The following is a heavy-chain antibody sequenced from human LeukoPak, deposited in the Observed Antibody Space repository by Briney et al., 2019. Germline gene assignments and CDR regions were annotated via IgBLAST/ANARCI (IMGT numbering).Heavy chain of an antibody. J-gene: IGHJ6*03. CDR3: AREVYGSGSYIFEYYYYYMDV. V-gene: IGHV4-4*07. Sequence: KPSETLSLTCTVSGGSISSYYWSWIRQPAGKGLEWIGRIYTSGSTNYNPSLKSRVTMSVDTSKNQFSLKLSSVTAADTAVYYCAREVYGSGSYIFEYYYYYMDVWGKGTTVTVSS. CDR1: GGSISSYY. D-gene: IGHD3-10*01. CDR2: IYTSGST.